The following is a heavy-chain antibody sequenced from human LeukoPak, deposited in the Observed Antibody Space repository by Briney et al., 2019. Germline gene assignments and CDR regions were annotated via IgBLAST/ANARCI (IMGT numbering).Heavy chain of an antibody. V-gene: IGHV3-21*01. D-gene: IGHD1-1*01. CDR3: ARVSGRLERQSDLDY. CDR1: GFTFNKYN. J-gene: IGHJ4*02. CDR2: ISSSSSYI. Sequence: PGGSLRLSCAASGFTFNKYNMNWVRQAPGKGLEWVSSISSSSSYIYYADSVKGRFTISRDNAQASLYLQMISLRADDTAVYYCARVSGRLERQSDLDYWGQGTLVTVSS.